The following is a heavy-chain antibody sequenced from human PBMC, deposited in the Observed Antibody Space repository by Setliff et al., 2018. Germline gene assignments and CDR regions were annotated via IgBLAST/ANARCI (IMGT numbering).Heavy chain of an antibody. D-gene: IGHD2-2*01. V-gene: IGHV4-31*03. CDR1: GGSISSGGYY. J-gene: IGHJ3*02. CDR2: IYYSGST. Sequence: KPSETLSLTCTVSGGSISSGGYYWSWIRQHPGKGLEWIGYIYYSGSTYYTPSLKSRVTISVDTSKNQFSLKLSSVTAADTAVYYCARVARVVLSRNALDIWGQGTMVTVSS. CDR3: ARVARVVLSRNALDI.